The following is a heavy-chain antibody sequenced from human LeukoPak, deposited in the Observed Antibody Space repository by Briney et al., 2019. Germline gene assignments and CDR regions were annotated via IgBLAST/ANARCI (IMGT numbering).Heavy chain of an antibody. J-gene: IGHJ4*02. Sequence: GGSLRLSCAASGFTFSTYWMSWVRQAPGKGLEWVAFIRYDGSNKYYADSVKGRFTISRDNSKNTLYLQMNSLRAEDTAVYYCAKDPRGYSYGTTFDYWGQGTLVTVSS. V-gene: IGHV3-30*02. D-gene: IGHD5-18*01. CDR3: AKDPRGYSYGTTFDY. CDR2: IRYDGSNK. CDR1: GFTFSTYW.